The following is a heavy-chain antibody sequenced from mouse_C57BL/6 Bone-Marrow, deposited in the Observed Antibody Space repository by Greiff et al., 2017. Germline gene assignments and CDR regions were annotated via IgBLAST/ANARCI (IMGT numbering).Heavy chain of an antibody. CDR3: ARGLLYYDMDY. D-gene: IGHD1-1*02. CDR1: GYTFTSYW. J-gene: IGHJ4*01. V-gene: IGHV1-72*01. CDR2: IDPNSGGT. Sequence: QVQLQQPGAELVKPGASVQLSCKASGYTFTSYWMHWVKQRPGRGLEWIGRIDPNSGGTKYNEKFKSKATLTVDKPSSTAYMQLSRLTSEDSAFYYCARGLLYYDMDYWGKGTSVTVSS.